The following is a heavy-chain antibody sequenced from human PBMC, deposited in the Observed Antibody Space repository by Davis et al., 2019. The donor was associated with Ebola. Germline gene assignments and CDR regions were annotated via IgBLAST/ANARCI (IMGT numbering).Heavy chain of an antibody. V-gene: IGHV3-30*02. D-gene: IGHD4-23*01. CDR2: IRYDGSNK. CDR1: GFTFSSYG. CDR3: AKSYGGIDYYYYYYMDV. Sequence: GESPKISCAASGFTFSSYGMHWVRQAPGKGLEWVAFIRYDGSNKYYADSVKGRFTISRDNSKNTLYLQMNSLRAEDTAVYYCAKSYGGIDYYYYYYMDVWGKGTTVTVSS. J-gene: IGHJ6*03.